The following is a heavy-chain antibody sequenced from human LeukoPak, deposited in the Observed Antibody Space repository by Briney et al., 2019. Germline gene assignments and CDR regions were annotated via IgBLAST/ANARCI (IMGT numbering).Heavy chain of an antibody. CDR3: ARFTHGSGSYHNWFDP. Sequence: ASVKVSRKASGYTFTSYDINWVRQATGQGLERMGWMNPNSGNTGYAQKFQGRVTMTRNTSISTAYMELSSLRSEDTAVYYCARFTHGSGSYHNWFDPWGQGTLVTVSS. J-gene: IGHJ5*02. D-gene: IGHD3-10*01. CDR1: GYTFTSYD. V-gene: IGHV1-8*01. CDR2: MNPNSGNT.